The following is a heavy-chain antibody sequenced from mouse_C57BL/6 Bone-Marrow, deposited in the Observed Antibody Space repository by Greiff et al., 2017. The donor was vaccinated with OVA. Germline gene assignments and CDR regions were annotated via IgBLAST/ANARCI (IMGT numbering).Heavy chain of an antibody. CDR1: GYAFSSSW. D-gene: IGHD2-1*01. CDR2: IYPGDGDT. CDR3: AREGGNYVFYAMDY. J-gene: IGHJ4*01. V-gene: IGHV1-82*01. Sequence: VQLQQSGPELVKPGASVKISCKASGYAFSSSWMNWVKQRPGKGLEWIGRIYPGDGDTNYTGKFKGKATLTADKSSSTAYMQLSSLTSEDSAVYFCAREGGNYVFYAMDYWGQGTSVTVSS.